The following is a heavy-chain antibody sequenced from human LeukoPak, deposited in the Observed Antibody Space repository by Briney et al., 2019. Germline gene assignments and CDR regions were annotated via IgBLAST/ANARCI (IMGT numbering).Heavy chain of an antibody. CDR2: IKQDGSEK. V-gene: IGHV3-7*03. J-gene: IGHJ4*02. CDR1: GFTFSSYW. Sequence: GSLRLSCAAPGFTFSSYWMSWVRQAPGKGLEWVANIKQDGSEKYYVDSVKGRFTISRDNAKNSLYLQMNSLRAEDTAVYYCARGPLTGSGYDWLFDYWGQGTLVTVSS. D-gene: IGHD5-12*01. CDR3: ARGPLTGSGYDWLFDY.